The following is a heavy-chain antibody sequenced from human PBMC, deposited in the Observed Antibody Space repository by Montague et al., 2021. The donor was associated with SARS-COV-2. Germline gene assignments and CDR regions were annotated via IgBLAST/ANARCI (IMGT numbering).Heavy chain of an antibody. J-gene: IGHJ5*02. CDR1: GGSINSSY. CDR3: AREDRWNWFDP. D-gene: IGHD5-24*01. CDR2: IYYRGST. V-gene: IGHV4-59*01. Sequence: SETLSLTCTVSGGSINSSYWSWIRQHPGKGLEWIGYIYYRGSTNYNPSLKTRVTISVDTSKNQFSLKLNSMTAADTAVYYCAREDRWNWFDPWGQGTLVIVSS.